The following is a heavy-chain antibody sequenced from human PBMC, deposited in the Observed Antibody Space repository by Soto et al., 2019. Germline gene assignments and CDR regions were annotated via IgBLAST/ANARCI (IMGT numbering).Heavy chain of an antibody. V-gene: IGHV4-4*02. Sequence: SETLSLTCAVSGGSITSANWWTWVRQPPGGGLEWIGEISHSGITNYKASLKSRVTMSVDKTKNDVSLKLTSVTAADTAVYYCARVLRGWFDPWGQGTPVTAPQ. CDR2: ISHSGIT. CDR3: ARVLRGWFDP. J-gene: IGHJ5*02. CDR1: GGSITSANW.